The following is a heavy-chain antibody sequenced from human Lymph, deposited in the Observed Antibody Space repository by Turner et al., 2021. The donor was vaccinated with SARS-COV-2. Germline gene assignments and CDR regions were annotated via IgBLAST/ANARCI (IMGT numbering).Heavy chain of an antibody. Sequence: QVQLQESGPGLLKSSETLSLTCTVSGGSISGFYWSWIRQPPGKGLEWIGYIYYSGSIKYNPSLKSRVTISVDTSKNQFSLKLSSVTAADTAVYYCARDRTSYGDYWAGYYYGMDVWGQGTTVTVSS. CDR1: GGSISGFY. CDR3: ARDRTSYGDYWAGYYYGMDV. D-gene: IGHD4-17*01. J-gene: IGHJ6*02. V-gene: IGHV4-59*01. CDR2: IYYSGSI.